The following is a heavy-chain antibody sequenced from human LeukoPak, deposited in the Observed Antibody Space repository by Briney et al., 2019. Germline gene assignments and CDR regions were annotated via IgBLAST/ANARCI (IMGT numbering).Heavy chain of an antibody. D-gene: IGHD3-10*01. J-gene: IGHJ4*02. CDR1: GYTFTGYY. CDR3: ARALHYYGSGSYYDWGEYFDY. V-gene: IGHV1-2*02. Sequence: ASVKVSCKASGYTFTGYYMHWVRQAPGQGLEWMGWINPNSGGTNYAQKFQGRVTMTRDTSISTAYMELSRLRSDDTAVYDCARALHYYGSGSYYDWGEYFDYWGQGTLVTVSS. CDR2: INPNSGGT.